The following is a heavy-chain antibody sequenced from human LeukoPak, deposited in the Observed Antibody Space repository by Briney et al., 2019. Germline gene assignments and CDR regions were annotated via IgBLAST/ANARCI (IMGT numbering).Heavy chain of an antibody. D-gene: IGHD3-22*01. CDR1: GFTFSSYG. J-gene: IGHJ4*02. CDR3: AKERSASYYYDSSGYSNYNFDY. Sequence: GGSLRLSCAASGFTFSSYGMHWVRQAPGKGLEWISVISGSSGNTNYADSVKGRFTISRDNSKNTLYLQMNSLRAEDTAVYYCAKERSASYYYDSSGYSNYNFDYWGQGTLVTISS. CDR2: ISGSSGNT. V-gene: IGHV3-23*01.